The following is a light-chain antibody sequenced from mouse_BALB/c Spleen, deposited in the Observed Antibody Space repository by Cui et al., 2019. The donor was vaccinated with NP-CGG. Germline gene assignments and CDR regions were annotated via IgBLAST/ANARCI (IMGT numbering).Light chain of an antibody. J-gene: IGLJ1*01. CDR1: TGAVTTSNY. V-gene: IGLV1*01. Sequence: QAVVTQESVLTTSPGETVTLTCRSSTGAVTTSNYANWVQEKPDHLFTGLIGGTNNRAPGVPARFSGSLIEDKAALTITGAQTEDEAIYFCALWYSNHWVFGGGTKLTVL. CDR3: ALWYSNHWV. CDR2: GTN.